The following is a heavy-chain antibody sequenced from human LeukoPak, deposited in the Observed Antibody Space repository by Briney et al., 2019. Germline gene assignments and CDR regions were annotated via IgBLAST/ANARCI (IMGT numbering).Heavy chain of an antibody. V-gene: IGHV1-18*01. J-gene: IGHJ1*01. CDR1: GYTFTSYG. D-gene: IGHD1-14*01. CDR2: INTYNGHT. CDR3: ARDGPRGYFQH. Sequence: ASVKVSCKASGYTFTSYGISWVRQAPGQGLEWMGWINTYNGHTNYAQKLQGRVTVTTDTSTSTAYLELRSLRSDDTAVYYCARDGPRGYFQHWGQGTLITVSS.